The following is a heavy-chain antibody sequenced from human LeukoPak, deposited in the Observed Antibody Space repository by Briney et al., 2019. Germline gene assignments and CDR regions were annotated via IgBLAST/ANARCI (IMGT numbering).Heavy chain of an antibody. CDR2: IYHSGST. Sequence: SETLSLTCTVSGYSIRRGYYWGWIRQPPGKGLEWIGSIYHSGSTYYNPSLKSRVTISVDTSKNQFSLKLSSVTAADTGVYYCAREGYYYDSSGYYGTDAFDIWGQGTMVTVSS. V-gene: IGHV4-38-2*02. J-gene: IGHJ3*02. D-gene: IGHD3-22*01. CDR3: AREGYYYDSSGYYGTDAFDI. CDR1: GYSIRRGYY.